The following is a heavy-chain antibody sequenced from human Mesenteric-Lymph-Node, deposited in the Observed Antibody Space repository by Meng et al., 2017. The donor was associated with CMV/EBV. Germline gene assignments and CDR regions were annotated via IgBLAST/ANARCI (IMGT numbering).Heavy chain of an antibody. V-gene: IGHV3-11*01. Sequence: FTVRDYYMSGIRQAPGKGLEWVSYIGSSGSTIYYADSVKGRFTISRDNAKNSLYLQMNSLRAEDTAVYYCASWRGGYSGYDLSPFDYWGQGTLVTVSS. D-gene: IGHD5-12*01. CDR2: IGSSGSTI. CDR1: FTVRDYY. J-gene: IGHJ4*02. CDR3: ASWRGGYSGYDLSPFDY.